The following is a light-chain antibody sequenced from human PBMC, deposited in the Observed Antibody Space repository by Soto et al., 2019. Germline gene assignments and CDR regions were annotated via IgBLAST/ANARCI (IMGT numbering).Light chain of an antibody. Sequence: EIVLTQSPATLSLSPGERATLSCRASQSLSNFLAWYHQKPGQAPRLLIYDASNRATGIPVRFSGSGSGTDFAPTISSLEAEDFAVHYCQKRSNLLTLGPGTTLEIK. CDR1: QSLSNF. CDR2: DAS. CDR3: QKRSNLLT. V-gene: IGKV3-11*01. J-gene: IGKJ3*01.